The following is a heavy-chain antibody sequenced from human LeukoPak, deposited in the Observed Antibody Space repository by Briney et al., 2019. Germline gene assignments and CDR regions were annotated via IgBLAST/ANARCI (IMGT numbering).Heavy chain of an antibody. D-gene: IGHD5-12*01. V-gene: IGHV1-2*02. Sequence: ASVKVSCKASGYTFTGYYMHWVRQAPGQGLEWMGWINPNSGGTNYAQKFQGRVTMTRDTSISTAYMELSRLRSDDTAVYYCARDRTEDSGYDFNFQHWGQGTLVTVSS. CDR1: GYTFTGYY. CDR2: INPNSGGT. J-gene: IGHJ1*01. CDR3: ARDRTEDSGYDFNFQH.